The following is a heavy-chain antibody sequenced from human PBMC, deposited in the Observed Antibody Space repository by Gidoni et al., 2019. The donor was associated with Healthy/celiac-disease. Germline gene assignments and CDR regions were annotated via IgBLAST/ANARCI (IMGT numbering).Heavy chain of an antibody. CDR2: INWNGGST. CDR1: RFPCSDSG. Sequence: EVQLVVSGGGVVRPGGPRRLSWAASRFPCSDSGISGVRQAPGTGLGLVYGINWNGGSTGYADSVKGRFTISRDNAKNSLYLQMNRLRAEDTALYYCARDDGPNILTGPNHYYYYYMDVWGKGTTVTVSS. CDR3: ARDDGPNILTGPNHYYYYYMDV. V-gene: IGHV3-20*04. J-gene: IGHJ6*03. D-gene: IGHD3-9*01.